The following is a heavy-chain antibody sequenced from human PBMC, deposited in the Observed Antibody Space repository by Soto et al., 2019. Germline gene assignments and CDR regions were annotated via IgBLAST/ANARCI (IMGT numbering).Heavy chain of an antibody. D-gene: IGHD5-12*01. CDR1: GYTFSNYD. CDR2: MRLDSGHT. V-gene: IGHV1-8*01. J-gene: IGHJ5*02. CDR3: ARGPNVAIVSTGVYWFDP. Sequence: QVQLVQSGAEVRKPGASVKVSCKASGYTFSNYDIIWVRQTTGQGLEWLGRMRLDSGHTAYADKFRGRVTVTRDTSITTVYMELRSLTSEDTGIYYCARGPNVAIVSTGVYWFDPWGQGTLVTVSS.